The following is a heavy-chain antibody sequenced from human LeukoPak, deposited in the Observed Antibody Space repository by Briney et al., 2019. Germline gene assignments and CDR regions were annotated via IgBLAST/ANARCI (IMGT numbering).Heavy chain of an antibody. J-gene: IGHJ6*02. CDR2: INHNGNVN. V-gene: IGHV3-7*03. D-gene: IGHD2-15*01. Sequence: GGSLRLSCAASGFTFSSYGMHWVRQAPGKGLEWVASINHNGNVNYYVDSVKGRFTISRDNAKNSLYLQMSNLRAEDTAVYFCARGGSLDVWGQGATVTVSS. CDR1: GFTFSSYG. CDR3: ARGGSLDV.